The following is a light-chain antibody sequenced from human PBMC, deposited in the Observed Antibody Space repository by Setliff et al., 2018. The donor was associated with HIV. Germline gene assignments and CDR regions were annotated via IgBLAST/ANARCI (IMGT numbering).Light chain of an antibody. Sequence: QSALVQPASVSGSPGQPITTSCTGTSSDVGGYNYVSWYQQHPGKAPKLMIYDVSNRPSGVSNRFSGSKSGNTASLTISGLQAEDEADYYCSSYTSSSILYVFGTGTKVTVL. V-gene: IGLV2-14*03. CDR1: SSDVGGYNY. CDR3: SSYTSSSILYV. CDR2: DVS. J-gene: IGLJ1*01.